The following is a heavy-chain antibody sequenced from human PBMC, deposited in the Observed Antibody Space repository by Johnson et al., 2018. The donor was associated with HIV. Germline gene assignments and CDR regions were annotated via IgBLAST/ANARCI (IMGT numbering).Heavy chain of an antibody. V-gene: IGHV3-30*04. D-gene: IGHD5-18*01. J-gene: IGHJ3*01. CDR3: ARDGAIHLHEDVFDF. CDR2: TSFDGTKR. Sequence: QVQLVESGGGVVRPGGSLRVSCAASGFTFTSYNMHWVRQAPGKGLEWVAATSFDGTKRHYADTVKGRITISRDNSKNTLYLQMSGLRTEDTGVYYCARDGAIHLHEDVFDFWGQGTTVTVSS. CDR1: GFTFTSYN.